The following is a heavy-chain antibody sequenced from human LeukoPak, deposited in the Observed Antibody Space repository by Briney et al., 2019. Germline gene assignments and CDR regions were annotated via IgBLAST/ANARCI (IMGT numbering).Heavy chain of an antibody. J-gene: IGHJ3*02. CDR3: ARGQRIAARTNDAFDI. D-gene: IGHD6-6*01. CDR1: GGSISSYY. CDR2: IYTSGST. V-gene: IGHV4-4*07. Sequence: SETLSLTCTVSGGSISSYYWSWIRQPAGKGLEWIGRIYTSGSTNYNPSLKSRVTMSVDTSKNQFSLNPSSVTAADTAVYSCARGQRIAARTNDAFDIWGEGTMVTVSS.